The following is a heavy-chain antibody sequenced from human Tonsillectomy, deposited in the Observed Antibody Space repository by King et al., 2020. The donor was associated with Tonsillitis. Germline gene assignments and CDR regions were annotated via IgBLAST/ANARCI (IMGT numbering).Heavy chain of an antibody. D-gene: IGHD4-17*01. CDR3: ARDLYGDYFFDY. CDR2: ISDDGTNK. Sequence: VQLVESGGGVVQPGRSLRLSCAASGFAFNDYVMHWVRQFPGKGLEWVAVISDDGTNKYYADSVKGRFTISRDNSQKTLFLQLNTLRPEDTAVYYCARDLYGDYFFDYWGQGTLVTVSS. J-gene: IGHJ4*02. V-gene: IGHV3-30-3*01. CDR1: GFAFNDYV.